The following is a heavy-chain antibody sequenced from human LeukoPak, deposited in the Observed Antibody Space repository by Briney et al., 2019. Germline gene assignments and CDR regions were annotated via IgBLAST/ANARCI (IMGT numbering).Heavy chain of an antibody. CDR3: ARGTVLLWFGELLHFDY. Sequence: GGSLRLSCAASGFTFSSYAMHGVRQAPGKGLEWVAVISYDGSNKYYADSVKGRFTISRDNSKNTLYLQMNSLRAEDTAVYYCARGTVLLWFGELLHFDYWGQGTLVTVSS. CDR2: ISYDGSNK. V-gene: IGHV3-30-3*01. CDR1: GFTFSSYA. D-gene: IGHD3-10*01. J-gene: IGHJ4*02.